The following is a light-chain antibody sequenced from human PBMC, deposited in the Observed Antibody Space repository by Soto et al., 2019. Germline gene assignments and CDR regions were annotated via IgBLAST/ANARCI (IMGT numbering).Light chain of an antibody. V-gene: IGKV1-39*01. Sequence: DIQMTQSPSSLSASVGDRVTITCRASQTISTYLNWYQQKPGKAPRLLIYDASSLLSGVPSRFSGSGSGTDFTLTIASLQPEDFAVYYCQQYNEWPPFTFGQGTRLEIK. J-gene: IGKJ5*01. CDR1: QTISTY. CDR3: QQYNEWPPFT. CDR2: DAS.